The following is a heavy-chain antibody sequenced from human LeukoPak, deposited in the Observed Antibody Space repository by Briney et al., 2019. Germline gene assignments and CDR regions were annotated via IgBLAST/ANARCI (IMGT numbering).Heavy chain of an antibody. D-gene: IGHD5-18*01. CDR3: AKGGMQLWSDSNYFDY. Sequence: SLKISCAASGFTYSSYAMRWVRQAPGHGLESVSDISGSCGRTYYADSVKGRCTLSRDNSNNTAYLPMTSLRAEDTAVYYCAKGGMQLWSDSNYFDYWGQGTLVTVSS. CDR2: ISGSCGRT. V-gene: IGHV3-23*01. J-gene: IGHJ4*02. CDR1: GFTYSSYA.